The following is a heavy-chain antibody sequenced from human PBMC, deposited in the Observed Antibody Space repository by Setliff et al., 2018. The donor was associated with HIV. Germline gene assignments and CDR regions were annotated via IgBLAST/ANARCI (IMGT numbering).Heavy chain of an antibody. J-gene: IGHJ4*02. CDR1: GGSIRSSIYY. D-gene: IGHD2-15*01. V-gene: IGHV4-39*07. CDR3: AAQDLDEVRWYYMDY. CDR2: IYYSGST. Sequence: TLSLTCTVSGGSIRSSIYYWGWVRQRPGKGLEWIGSIYYSGSTYYNPSLQSRLTISVDTSRNQFSLKLNSVTAADTAVYYCAAQDLDEVRWYYMDYWGQGAHVTVSS.